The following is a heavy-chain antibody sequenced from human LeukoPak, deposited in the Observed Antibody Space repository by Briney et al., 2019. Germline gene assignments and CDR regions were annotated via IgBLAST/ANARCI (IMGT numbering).Heavy chain of an antibody. CDR1: GGTFSSYA. V-gene: IGHV1-69*13. CDR2: IIPIFGTA. Sequence: ASVKVSCKASGGTFSSYAISWVRQAPGQGLEWMGGIIPIFGTANYAQKFQGRVTITADESTSTAYMELSSLRSEDTAVYYCARDQSGGYDYVPGAFDIWGQGTMVTVSS. CDR3: ARDQSGGYDYVPGAFDI. J-gene: IGHJ3*02. D-gene: IGHD3-16*01.